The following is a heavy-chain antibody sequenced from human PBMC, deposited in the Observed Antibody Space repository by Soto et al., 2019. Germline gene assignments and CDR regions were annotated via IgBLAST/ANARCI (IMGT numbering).Heavy chain of an antibody. V-gene: IGHV4-39*01. CDR1: GGSISGSSDY. CDR3: ATDSSYYYERSAYDSNWFDP. J-gene: IGHJ5*02. Sequence: ETLSLTCNVSGGSISGSSDYWGWIRQPQVKGLEWIGSIFYSGSTYYNPSLKSRVTISVDKSKNKFSLKLTSVTAADTSVYYCATDSSYYYERSAYDSNWFDPWGQGMLVTVSS. D-gene: IGHD3-22*01. CDR2: IFYSGST.